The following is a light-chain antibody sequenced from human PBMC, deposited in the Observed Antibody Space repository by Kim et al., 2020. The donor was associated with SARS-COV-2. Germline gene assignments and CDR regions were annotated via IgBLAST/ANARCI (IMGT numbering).Light chain of an antibody. Sequence: EIVLTQSPGTLSLSPGERATLSCRASQSVSSSFFAWYQQKPGQAPRLLIYGTSNRATGIPDRFSGSGSGTDFTLTISRLEPEDFAVYYCQQYGTSPRTFGQGTKLEI. CDR1: QSVSSSF. CDR3: QQYGTSPRT. CDR2: GTS. V-gene: IGKV3-20*01. J-gene: IGKJ2*01.